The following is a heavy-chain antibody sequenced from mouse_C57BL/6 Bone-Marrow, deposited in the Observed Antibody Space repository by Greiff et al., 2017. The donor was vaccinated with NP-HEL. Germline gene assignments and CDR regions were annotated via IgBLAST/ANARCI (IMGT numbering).Heavy chain of an antibody. J-gene: IGHJ4*01. CDR3: ARRYYGSSPYYYAMDY. CDR2: IYPRSGNT. Sequence: VQLQQSGAELARPGASVKLSCKASGYTFTSYGISWVKQRTGQGLEWIGEIYPRSGNTYYNEKFTGKATLTADKSFSTAYMELRSLTSEDSAVYCCARRYYGSSPYYYAMDYWGQGTSVTVSS. V-gene: IGHV1-81*01. D-gene: IGHD1-1*01. CDR1: GYTFTSYG.